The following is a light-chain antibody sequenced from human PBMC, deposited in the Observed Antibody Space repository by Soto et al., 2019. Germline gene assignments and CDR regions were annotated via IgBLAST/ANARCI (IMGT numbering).Light chain of an antibody. CDR3: CSYANSRTVA. Sequence: QSVLTQPASVSGSPGQSITISCTGTSSDVGSYNLVSWYQQHPGKAPKLMIYDGTKRPSGVSNRFSGSKSGNTASLTISGLQAEDEADYYCCSYANSRTVAFGGGTKLTVL. V-gene: IGLV2-23*01. J-gene: IGLJ2*01. CDR2: DGT. CDR1: SSDVGSYNL.